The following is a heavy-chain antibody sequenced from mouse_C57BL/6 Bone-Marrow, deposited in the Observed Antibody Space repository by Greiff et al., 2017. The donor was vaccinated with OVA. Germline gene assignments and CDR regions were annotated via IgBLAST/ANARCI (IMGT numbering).Heavy chain of an antibody. CDR2: IRNKANGYTT. CDR3: ASLYYGSSHYYAMDY. CDR1: GFTFTDYY. D-gene: IGHD1-1*01. Sequence: EVHLVESGGGLVQPGGSLSLSCAASGFTFTDYYMSWVRQPPGEALEWLGFIRNKANGYTTEYSASVKGRFTISRDNSQSILYLQMNALRAEDSATYYCASLYYGSSHYYAMDYWGQGTSVTVSS. V-gene: IGHV7-3*01. J-gene: IGHJ4*01.